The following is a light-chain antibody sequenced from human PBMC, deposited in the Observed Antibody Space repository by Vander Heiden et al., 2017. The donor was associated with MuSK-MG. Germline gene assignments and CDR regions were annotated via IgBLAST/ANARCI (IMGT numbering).Light chain of an antibody. Sequence: DIQLTQSPSTLSASVGNRVTITCRASQSISSWLAWYQQKPGKAPKLLIYKASSLESGVPARFSGSGSGTEFTLTISSLQPDDFATYYCQQYNSYPLTFGGGTKVEIK. CDR1: QSISSW. CDR3: QQYNSYPLT. CDR2: KAS. J-gene: IGKJ4*01. V-gene: IGKV1-5*03.